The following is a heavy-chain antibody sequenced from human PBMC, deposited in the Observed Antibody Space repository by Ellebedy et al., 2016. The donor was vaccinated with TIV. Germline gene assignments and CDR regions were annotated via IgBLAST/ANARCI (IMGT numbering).Heavy chain of an antibody. J-gene: IGHJ3*02. V-gene: IGHV3-30-3*01. CDR1: GFTFTSYA. CDR2: ISYDGTNK. CDR3: ARVTRTGTTRGFDALEI. Sequence: PGGSLRLSCAASGFTFTSYAMHWVRQAPGKGLEWVAVISYDGTNKYYADSVKGRFTISSYDSKNTLYVQMNSLRVEDTAVYSCARVTRTGTTRGFDALEIWGQGTKVTASS. D-gene: IGHD1-7*01.